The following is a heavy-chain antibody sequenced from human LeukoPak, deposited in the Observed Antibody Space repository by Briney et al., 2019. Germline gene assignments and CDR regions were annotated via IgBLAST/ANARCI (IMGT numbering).Heavy chain of an antibody. Sequence: PGGSLRLFCAASGFTFSSYDMTWVRQTPGKGLEWVALISRSGGTTYYADSVKGRFTISRDNSKNTLYLQMNSLRAEDTAEYYCAKRGGTESFYYFYYMDVWGKGTTVTVSS. D-gene: IGHD2-15*01. CDR3: AKRGGTESFYYFYYMDV. CDR2: ISRSGGTT. V-gene: IGHV3-23*01. J-gene: IGHJ6*03. CDR1: GFTFSSYD.